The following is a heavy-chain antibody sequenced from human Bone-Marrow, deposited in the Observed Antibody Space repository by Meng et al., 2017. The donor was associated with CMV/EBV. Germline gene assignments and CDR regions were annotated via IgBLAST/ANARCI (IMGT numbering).Heavy chain of an antibody. CDR1: GFTFSSYW. V-gene: IGHV3-30*02. CDR3: AKDMKRITIFGVVITKYYYYYGMNV. CDR2: IRYDGSNK. D-gene: IGHD3-3*01. Sequence: GESLKISCAASGFTFSSYWMSWVRQAPGKGLEWVAFIRYDGSNKYYADSVKGRFTISRDNSKNTLYLQMNSLRAEDTAVYYCAKDMKRITIFGVVITKYYYYYGMNVWGQGTTVTVSS. J-gene: IGHJ6*02.